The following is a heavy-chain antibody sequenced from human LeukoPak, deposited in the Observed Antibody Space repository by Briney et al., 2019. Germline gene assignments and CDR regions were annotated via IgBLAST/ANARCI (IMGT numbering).Heavy chain of an antibody. V-gene: IGHV1-8*01. Sequence: GASVKVSCKASGYTFNNYDVYWVRQATGQGLEWLGWMNPNGGNTGYAEKFQGRLTMTMNTSITTAYMELSSLRSEDTALYYCARCSVGVWKRIDFWGQGTLVTVSS. CDR1: GYTFNNYD. J-gene: IGHJ4*02. CDR3: ARCSVGVWKRIDF. CDR2: MNPNGGNT. D-gene: IGHD2-15*01.